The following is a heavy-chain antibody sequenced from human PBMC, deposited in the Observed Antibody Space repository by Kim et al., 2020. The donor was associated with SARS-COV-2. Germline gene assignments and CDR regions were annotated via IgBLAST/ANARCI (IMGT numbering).Heavy chain of an antibody. J-gene: IGHJ4*02. V-gene: IGHV3-9*01. D-gene: IGHD6-13*01. CDR2: ISWNSGSI. CDR3: AKGAVGIAAAGSFLDY. Sequence: GGSLRLSCAASGFTFGDYAMHWVRQAPGKGLEWVSGISWNSGSIGYADSVKGRFTISRDNAKNSLYLQMNSLRAEDTALYYCAKGAVGIAAAGSFLDYWGQGTLVTVSS. CDR1: GFTFGDYA.